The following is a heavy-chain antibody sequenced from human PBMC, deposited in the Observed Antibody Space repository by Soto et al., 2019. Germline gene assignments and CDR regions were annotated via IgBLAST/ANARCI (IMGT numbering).Heavy chain of an antibody. Sequence: SETLSLTCAVSGGSISRNIWWSWVRQPPGKGLEWIGEIHHSGSTNYNPSLKSRVTILVDKSKNQFSLKLTSVTAADTAVYYCACIDRYSNNWADFDFWGQGTLVIVSS. J-gene: IGHJ4*02. CDR1: GGSISRNIW. CDR2: IHHSGST. D-gene: IGHD6-13*01. CDR3: ACIDRYSNNWADFDF. V-gene: IGHV4-4*02.